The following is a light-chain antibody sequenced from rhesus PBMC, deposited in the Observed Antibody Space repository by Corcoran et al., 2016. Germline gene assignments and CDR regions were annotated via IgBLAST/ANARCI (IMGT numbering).Light chain of an antibody. CDR2: EAS. V-gene: IGKV1-25*01. CDR1: QGITND. J-gene: IGKJ2*01. CDR3: QHYYSTPYS. Sequence: DIQMTQSPSSLSASVGDRVTITCRASQGITNDLAWYQQKPGETPKLLIYEASSLQSGISSRFSGSGSGTDFTLTISRLQPEDFATYYCQHYYSTPYSFGQGTKVEIK.